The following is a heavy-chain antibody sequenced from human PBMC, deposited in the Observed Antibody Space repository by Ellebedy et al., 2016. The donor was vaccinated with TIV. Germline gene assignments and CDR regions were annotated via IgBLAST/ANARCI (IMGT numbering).Heavy chain of an antibody. CDR3: ARVGYSGSWFDY. CDR2: INSDGSST. J-gene: IGHJ4*02. CDR1: GFTFSNYA. D-gene: IGHD6-6*01. Sequence: GESLKISCAASGFTFSNYAMSWVRQAPGKGLVWVSRINSDGSSTNYADSVKGRFTISRDNAKNTLYLQMNSLRAEDTAVYYCARVGYSGSWFDYWGQGTLVTVSS. V-gene: IGHV3-74*01.